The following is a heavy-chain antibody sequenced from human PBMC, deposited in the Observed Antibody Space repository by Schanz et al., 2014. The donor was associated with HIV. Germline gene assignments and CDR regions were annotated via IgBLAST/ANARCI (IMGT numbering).Heavy chain of an antibody. V-gene: IGHV3-33*01. J-gene: IGHJ4*02. CDR2: IWYDGSNK. Sequence: QVDLVESGGGVVQPGRSLRLSCTASGFTFNNYGMQWVRQAPGKGLEWLAAIWYDGSNKFYADSLRGRFTISRDNSKNTLDLQMNNLKPEDTAVYYCAVLWIQPPFDYWGQGTLVTVSS. CDR1: GFTFNNYG. CDR3: AVLWIQPPFDY. D-gene: IGHD5-18*01.